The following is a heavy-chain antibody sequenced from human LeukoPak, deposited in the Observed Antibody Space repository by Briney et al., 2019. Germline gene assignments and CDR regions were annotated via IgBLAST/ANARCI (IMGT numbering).Heavy chain of an antibody. CDR3: ARGSYDFWSGYSTPPYYFDY. V-gene: IGHV3-53*01. D-gene: IGHD3-3*01. CDR2: IYSGGST. CDR1: GFTVSSNY. Sequence: GGSLRLSCAASGFTVSSNYMSWVRQAPGKGLEWVSVIYSGGSTYYADSVKGRFTISRDNSKNTLYLRMNSLRAEDTAVYYCARGSYDFWSGYSTPPYYFDYWGQETLVTVSS. J-gene: IGHJ4*02.